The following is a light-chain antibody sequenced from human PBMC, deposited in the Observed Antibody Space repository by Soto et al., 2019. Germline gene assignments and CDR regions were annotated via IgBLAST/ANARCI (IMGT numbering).Light chain of an antibody. CDR2: GAS. Sequence: EIVLTQSPGTLSLSPGERATLSCRASQTITSNFLAWYQQKPGQAPRLLMYGASSRATGIPDRFSGGGSETEFTLTISRLEPEDFAVYYCQQYGSSPPLTVGRGPKVDIK. CDR1: QTITSNF. V-gene: IGKV3-20*01. CDR3: QQYGSSPPLT. J-gene: IGKJ3*01.